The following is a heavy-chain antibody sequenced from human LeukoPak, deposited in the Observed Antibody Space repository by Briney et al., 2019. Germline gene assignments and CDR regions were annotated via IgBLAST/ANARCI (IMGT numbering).Heavy chain of an antibody. CDR1: GGSISSGTYY. V-gene: IGHV4-39*07. J-gene: IGHJ4*02. CDR3: ARDPAVASFVDY. CDR2: IYYSGST. Sequence: SETLSLTCTVSGGSISSGTYYWGWIRQPPGKGLEWIGSIYYSGSTYYNPSLKSRVTISVDTSKNQFSLKLSSVTAADTAVYYCARDPAVASFVDYWGQGTLVTVSS. D-gene: IGHD6-19*01.